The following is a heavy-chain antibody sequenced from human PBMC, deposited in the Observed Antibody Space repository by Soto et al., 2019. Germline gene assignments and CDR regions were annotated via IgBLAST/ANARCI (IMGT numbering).Heavy chain of an antibody. CDR3: ARDSRHGDPVRGDAFDI. CDR1: GGSISSGGYY. V-gene: IGHV4-31*03. CDR2: IYYSGST. Sequence: QVQLQESGPGLVKPSQTLSLTCTVSGGSISSGGYYWRWIRQHPGKGLEWFGYIYYSGSTYYNPSLQSRVTISVDTSKNQFSLKLSSVTAADTAVYYCARDSRHGDPVRGDAFDIWGQGTMVTVSS. J-gene: IGHJ3*02. D-gene: IGHD4-17*01.